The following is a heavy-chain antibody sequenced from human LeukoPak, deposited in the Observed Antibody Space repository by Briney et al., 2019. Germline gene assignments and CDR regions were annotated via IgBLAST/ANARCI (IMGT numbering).Heavy chain of an antibody. Sequence: GGSLRLSCAASGFTFSSFAMHWVRQAPGKGLEWVAVISYDGSNKYYADSVKGRFTISRDNSKNALYLQMNSPRAEDTAVYYCARDALLWFGGYYFDYWGQGTLVTVSS. D-gene: IGHD3-10*01. CDR3: ARDALLWFGGYYFDY. CDR2: ISYDGSNK. J-gene: IGHJ4*02. V-gene: IGHV3-30-3*01. CDR1: GFTFSSFA.